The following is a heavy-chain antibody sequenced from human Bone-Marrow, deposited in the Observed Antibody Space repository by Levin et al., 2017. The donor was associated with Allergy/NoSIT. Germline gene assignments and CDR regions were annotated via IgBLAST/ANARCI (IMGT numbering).Heavy chain of an antibody. CDR1: GYTFTSYD. CDR3: ARERSIAARWGNYYYGMDV. J-gene: IGHJ6*02. V-gene: IGHV1-8*01. CDR2: MNPNSGNT. D-gene: IGHD6-6*01. Sequence: GASVKVSCKASGYTFTSYDINWVRQATGQGLEWMGWMNPNSGNTGYAQKFQGRVTMTRNTSISTAYMELSSLRSEDTAVYYCARERSIAARWGNYYYGMDVWGQGTTVTVSS.